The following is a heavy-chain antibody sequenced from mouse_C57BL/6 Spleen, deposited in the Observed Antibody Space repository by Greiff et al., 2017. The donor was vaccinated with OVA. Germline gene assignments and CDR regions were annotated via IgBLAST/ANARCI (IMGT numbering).Heavy chain of an antibody. V-gene: IGHV5-6*01. CDR1: GFTFSSYG. CDR2: ISSGGSYT. J-gene: IGHJ4*01. Sequence: EVKLVESGGDLVKPGGSLKLSCAASGFTFSSYGMSWVRQTPDKRLEWVATISSGGSYTYYPDSVKGRFTISRDNAKNTLYLQMSSLKSEDTAMYYCARHESIGSIFYAMDYWGQGTSVTVSS. CDR3: ARHESIGSIFYAMDY. D-gene: IGHD1-1*01.